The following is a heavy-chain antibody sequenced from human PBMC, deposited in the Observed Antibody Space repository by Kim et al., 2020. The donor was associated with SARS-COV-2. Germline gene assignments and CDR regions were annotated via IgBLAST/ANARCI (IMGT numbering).Heavy chain of an antibody. CDR3: ARAYDFWSGYFPY. CDR2: IYYSGST. Sequence: SETLSLTCTVSGGSISSGGYYWSWIRQHPGKGLEWIGYIYYSGSTYYNPSLKSRVTISVDTSKNQFSLKLSSVTAADTAVYYCARAYDFWSGYFPYWGQGTLVTVSS. D-gene: IGHD3-3*01. CDR1: GGSISSGGYY. J-gene: IGHJ4*02. V-gene: IGHV4-31*03.